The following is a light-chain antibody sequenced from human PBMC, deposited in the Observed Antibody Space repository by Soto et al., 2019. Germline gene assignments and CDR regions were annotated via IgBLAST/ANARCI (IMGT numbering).Light chain of an antibody. Sequence: QLVLTQPPSVSGAPGQRVTISCTGSSSNIGAGYDVPWYQQLPGTAPKLLIYGNSNRPSGVPDRFSGSKSGTSASLAITGLQAEDEADYYCQSYDSSLSGYVVFGGGTKVTVL. CDR2: GNS. V-gene: IGLV1-40*01. CDR1: SSNIGAGYD. CDR3: QSYDSSLSGYVV. J-gene: IGLJ2*01.